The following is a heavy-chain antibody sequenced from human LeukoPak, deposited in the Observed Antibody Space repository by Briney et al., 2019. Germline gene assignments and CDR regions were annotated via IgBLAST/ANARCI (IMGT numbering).Heavy chain of an antibody. D-gene: IGHD6-19*01. V-gene: IGHV3-30*04. CDR2: ISYDGSNK. CDR3: ARDLLAVAATGIGFDY. CDR1: GFTFSNYA. Sequence: PGGSLRLSCAASGFTFSNYAMHWVRQAPGKGLEWVAVISYDGSNKYYTDSVKGRFTISRDNAKNSLYLQMNSLRAEDTAVYYCARDLLAVAATGIGFDYWGQGTLVTVSS. J-gene: IGHJ4*02.